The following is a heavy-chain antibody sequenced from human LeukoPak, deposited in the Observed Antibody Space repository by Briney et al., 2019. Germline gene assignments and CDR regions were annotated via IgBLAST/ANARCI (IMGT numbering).Heavy chain of an antibody. CDR3: ASRKYQWYFDY. Sequence: SETLSLTCAVYGGSFSGYYWSWIRQPPGKGLEWIGEINHSGSTNYNPSLKSRVTISVDTSKNQFSLKLSSVTAADTAVYYCASRKYQWYFDYWAREPWSPSPQ. CDR1: GGSFSGYY. CDR2: INHSGST. V-gene: IGHV4-34*01. D-gene: IGHD2-2*01. J-gene: IGHJ4*02.